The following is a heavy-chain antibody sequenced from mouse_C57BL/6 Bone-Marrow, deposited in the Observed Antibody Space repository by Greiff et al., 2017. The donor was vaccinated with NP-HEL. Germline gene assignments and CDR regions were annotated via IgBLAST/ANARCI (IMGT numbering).Heavy chain of an antibody. CDR3: ARSDYGSSLFAY. CDR1: GYTFTSYW. V-gene: IGHV1-64*01. CDR2: IHPNSGST. D-gene: IGHD1-1*01. J-gene: IGHJ3*01. Sequence: QVQLQQPGAELVKPGASVKLSCKASGYTFTSYWMHWVKQRPGQGLEWIGMIHPNSGSTNYNEKFKSKATLTVDKSSSTAYMQLSSLTSEDSAVYYCARSDYGSSLFAYWGQGTLVTVSA.